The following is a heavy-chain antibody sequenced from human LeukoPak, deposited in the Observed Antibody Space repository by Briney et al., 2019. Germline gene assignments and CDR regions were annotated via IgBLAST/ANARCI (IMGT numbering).Heavy chain of an antibody. CDR3: ARDRYYYDSSGYYDY. CDR2: INPSGGST. D-gene: IGHD3-22*01. V-gene: IGHV1-46*01. J-gene: IGHJ4*02. Sequence: ASVKVSCKASGYTFTSYYMHWVRQAPGQGLEWMGIINPSGGSTSYALKFQGRVTMTRDTSTSTVYMELSSLRSEDTAVYYCARDRYYYDSSGYYDYWGQGTLVTVSS. CDR1: GYTFTSYY.